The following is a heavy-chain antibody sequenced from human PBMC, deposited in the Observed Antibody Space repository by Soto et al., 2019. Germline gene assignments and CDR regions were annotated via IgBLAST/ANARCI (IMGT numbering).Heavy chain of an antibody. CDR2: ISSSSSYI. CDR1: GFTFSSYS. J-gene: IGHJ6*02. D-gene: IGHD1-26*01. V-gene: IGHV3-21*01. Sequence: LRLSCAASGFTFSSYSMNLFRQAPGKGLEWVSSISSSSSYIYYADSVEGRFTISRDNAKNSLYLQMNSLRAEDRAVYYCARSSGSYYPYYYYYGMDVWGEGSTVTV. CDR3: ARSSGSYYPYYYYYGMDV.